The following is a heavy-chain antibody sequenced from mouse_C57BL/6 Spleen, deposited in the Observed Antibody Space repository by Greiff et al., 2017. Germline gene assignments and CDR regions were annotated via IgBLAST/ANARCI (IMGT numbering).Heavy chain of an antibody. CDR2: IYPGSGSI. CDR3: ARHEGYPGYFDY. Sequence: QVQLQQPGAELVKPGASVKLSCKASGYTFTEYTIHWVKQRSGQGLEWIGLIYPGSGSIKYNEKFKDKATLTADKSSSTAYMELSRLTSEDSAVXYCARHEGYPGYFDYWGQGTTLTVSS. J-gene: IGHJ2*01. V-gene: IGHV1-62-2*01. CDR1: GYTFTEYT.